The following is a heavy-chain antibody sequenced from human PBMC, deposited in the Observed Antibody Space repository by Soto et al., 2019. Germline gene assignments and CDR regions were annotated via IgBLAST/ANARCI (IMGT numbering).Heavy chain of an antibody. V-gene: IGHV1-3*05. CDR1: GYTFTGYA. J-gene: IGHJ4*02. CDR3: ARGSGPMIEWH. Sequence: QVQLVQSGAEEKKPGASVKVSCKASGYTFTGYAMHWVRQAPGQRLEWMGWINAGNGNTKYSQKFQGRVTITRDTSASTAYMELSSLRSEDTAVYYCARGSGPMIEWHWGQGTLVTVSS. D-gene: IGHD3-22*01. CDR2: INAGNGNT.